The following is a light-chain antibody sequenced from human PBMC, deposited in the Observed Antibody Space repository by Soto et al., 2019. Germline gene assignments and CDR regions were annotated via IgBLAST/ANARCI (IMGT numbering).Light chain of an antibody. CDR1: NIGGKS. CDR2: EDS. J-gene: IGLJ2*01. CDR3: QVWDSSSDHCVV. Sequence: SYELTQPPSVSVAPGQTARITCGGSNIGGKSVHWYQQKPGQAPVLVVYEDSDRPSGLPERFSGSNSANTATPPISRVAAGDEADYYCQVWDSSSDHCVVFGGGTKLTVL. V-gene: IGLV3-21*02.